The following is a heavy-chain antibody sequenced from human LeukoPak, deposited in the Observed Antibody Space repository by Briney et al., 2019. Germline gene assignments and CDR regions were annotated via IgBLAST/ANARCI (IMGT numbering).Heavy chain of an antibody. D-gene: IGHD6-13*01. CDR3: ARAQGSHPRYYFDY. CDR1: GYTFTNYG. Sequence: SVKVSCKASGYTFTNYGISWMRQAPGQGLEWMGGIIPIFGTANYAQKFQGRVTITADESTSTAYMELSSLRSEDTAVYYCARAQGSHPRYYFDYWGQGTLVTVSS. V-gene: IGHV1-69*13. CDR2: IIPIFGTA. J-gene: IGHJ4*02.